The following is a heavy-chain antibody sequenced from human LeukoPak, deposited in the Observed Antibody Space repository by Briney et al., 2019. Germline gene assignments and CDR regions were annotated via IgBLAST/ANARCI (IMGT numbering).Heavy chain of an antibody. CDR3: ARLWSASESFDY. D-gene: IGHD3-3*01. Sequence: PGGSLRLSCAASGFTFSSYAMSWVRQAPGKGLEWVANIKQDGSEKYYVDSVKGRFTISKDNAKNSLYLQMNGLRAEDTAVYYCARLWSASESFDYWGQGTLVTVSS. J-gene: IGHJ4*02. CDR2: IKQDGSEK. CDR1: GFTFSSYA. V-gene: IGHV3-7*01.